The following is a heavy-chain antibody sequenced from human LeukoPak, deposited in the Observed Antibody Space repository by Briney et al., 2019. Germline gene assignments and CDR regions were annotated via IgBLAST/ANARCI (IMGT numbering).Heavy chain of an antibody. V-gene: IGHV1-69*13. CDR2: IIPIFGTA. CDR3: ARDRGHYYDSSGYFSTIYYFDY. CDR1: GGTFSSYA. J-gene: IGHJ4*02. Sequence: SVKVSCKASGGTFSSYAISWVRQAPGQGLEWMGGIIPIFGTANYAQKFQGRVTITADESTSTAYMELSSLRSEDTAVYYCARDRGHYYDSSGYFSTIYYFDYWGQGTLVTVSS. D-gene: IGHD3-22*01.